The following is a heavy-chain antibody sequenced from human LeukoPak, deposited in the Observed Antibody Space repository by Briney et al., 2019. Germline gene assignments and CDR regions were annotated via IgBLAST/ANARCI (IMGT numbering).Heavy chain of an antibody. CDR2: INHSGST. CDR3: ARGGGGVRERLLQYNWFDP. D-gene: IGHD5-24*01. V-gene: IGHV4-34*01. J-gene: IGHJ5*02. CDR1: GGSFSGYY. Sequence: SETLSLTCAVYGGSFSGYYWSWIRQPPGKGLEWIGEINHSGSTNYNPSLKSRVTISVDTSKNQFSLKLSSATAADTAVYYCARGGGGVRERLLQYNWFDPWGQGTLVTVSS.